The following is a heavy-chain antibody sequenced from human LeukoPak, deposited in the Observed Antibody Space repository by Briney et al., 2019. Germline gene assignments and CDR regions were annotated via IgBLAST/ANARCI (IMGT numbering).Heavy chain of an antibody. Sequence: SVKVSCKASGGTFSSYAISWVPQAPGQGLEWMGRIIPIFGTANYAQKFQGRVTITTDESTSTAYMELSSLRSEDTAVYYCARGEGTLPWPHFDYWGQGTLVTVSS. V-gene: IGHV1-69*05. CDR1: GGTFSSYA. CDR3: ARGEGTLPWPHFDY. D-gene: IGHD3-16*01. CDR2: IIPIFGTA. J-gene: IGHJ4*02.